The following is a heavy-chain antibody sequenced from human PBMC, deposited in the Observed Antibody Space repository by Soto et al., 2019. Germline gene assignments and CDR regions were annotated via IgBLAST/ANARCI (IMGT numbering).Heavy chain of an antibody. CDR3: ARGPGIAAAGTARYFDY. V-gene: IGHV3-23*01. CDR1: GFTFSSYA. Sequence: PGGSLRLSCAASGFTFSSYAMSWVRQAPGKGLEWVSGISGSGGSTYYADSVKGRFTISRDNSKNTLYLQMNSLRAEDTAVYYCARGPGIAAAGTARYFDYWGQGTLVTVSS. J-gene: IGHJ4*02. CDR2: ISGSGGST. D-gene: IGHD6-13*01.